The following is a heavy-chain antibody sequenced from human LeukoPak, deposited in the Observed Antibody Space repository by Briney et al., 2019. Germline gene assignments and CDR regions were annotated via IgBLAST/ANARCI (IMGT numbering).Heavy chain of an antibody. CDR3: ARALCDNNRCSSYFDS. CDR1: GFTFSSYA. J-gene: IGHJ4*02. V-gene: IGHV3-30-3*01. CDR2: ISYDGSNK. D-gene: IGHD3-10*02. Sequence: GRSLRLSCAASGFTFSSYAIHWVRQAPGKGLEWVAVISYDGSNKYYADSVQGRFTIFRDNSKNTLYLQMNSLRAEDTAMYYCARALCDNNRCSSYFDSWGQGTLVTVSS.